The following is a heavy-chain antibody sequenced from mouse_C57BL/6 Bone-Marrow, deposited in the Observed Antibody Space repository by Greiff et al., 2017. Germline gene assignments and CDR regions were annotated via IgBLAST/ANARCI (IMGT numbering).Heavy chain of an antibody. CDR2: INPNYGTT. CDR3: VRVPQCYGSLGLPMDY. CDR1: GYSFTDYN. D-gene: IGHD1-1*01. J-gene: IGHJ4*01. Sequence: VQLQQSGPELVKPGASVKISCKASGYSFTDYNMNWVKQSNGKSLEWIGVINPNYGTTSYNQKFKGKATLTVAQSSSTAYMQLNSLTSEHSSVYYAVRVPQCYGSLGLPMDYWGQGTSVTVSS. V-gene: IGHV1-39*01.